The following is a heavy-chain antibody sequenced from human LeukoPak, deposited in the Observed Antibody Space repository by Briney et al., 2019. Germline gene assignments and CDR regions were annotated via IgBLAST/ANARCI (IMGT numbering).Heavy chain of an antibody. V-gene: IGHV4-39*01. J-gene: IGHJ2*01. Sequence: SETLSLTCTVSGGSISSSSYYWGWIRQPPGKGLEWIGNIYYSGRTYYNPSLRSRVTISVDTPKNQFSLKLSSVTAADTAVYYCARGVTMIVVVIHDWYFDLWGRGTLVTVSS. CDR2: IYYSGRT. D-gene: IGHD3-22*01. CDR1: GGSISSSSYY. CDR3: ARGVTMIVVVIHDWYFDL.